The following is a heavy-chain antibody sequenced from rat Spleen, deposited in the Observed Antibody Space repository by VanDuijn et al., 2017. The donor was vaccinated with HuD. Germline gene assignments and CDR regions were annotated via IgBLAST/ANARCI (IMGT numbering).Heavy chain of an antibody. D-gene: IGHD1-5*01. CDR1: GFSLTSYN. V-gene: IGHV2-45*01. CDR2: MWSGGST. Sequence: QVQLMESGPGLVQPSETLSLTCTVSGFSLTSYNVHWVRQPPGKGLEWMGVMWSGGSTDYNSALKSRLSISRDTSKNQVFLKMNSLQSEDTTTYYCARGDRYNPFDYWGQGVMVTVSS. J-gene: IGHJ2*01. CDR3: ARGDRYNPFDY.